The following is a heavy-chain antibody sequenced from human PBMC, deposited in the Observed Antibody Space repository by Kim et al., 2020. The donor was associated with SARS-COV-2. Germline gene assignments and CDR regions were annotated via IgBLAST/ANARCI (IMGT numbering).Heavy chain of an antibody. CDR1: GFTDFSGYW. CDR2: INNDGSNT. D-gene: IGHD2-21*02. Sequence: GGSLRLSCAASGFTDFSGYWMHWVRQAPGKGLVWVSRINNDGSNTSYADSVKGRFTISRDNAKNTLYLQMNSLRAEDTAVYYCARGGDCPHDYWGQGTLVTVSS. V-gene: IGHV3-74*01. J-gene: IGHJ4*02. CDR3: ARGGDCPHDY.